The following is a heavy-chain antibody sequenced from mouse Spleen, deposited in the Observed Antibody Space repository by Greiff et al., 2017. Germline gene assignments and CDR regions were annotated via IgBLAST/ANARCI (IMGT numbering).Heavy chain of an antibody. D-gene: IGHD1-1*01. CDR2: ISSGGSYT. V-gene: IGHV5-9-3*01. CDR1: GFTFSSYA. CDR3: ARQNYYGSSRGDYFDY. J-gene: IGHJ2*01. Sequence: EVQLVESGGGLVKPGGSLKLSCAASGFTFSSYAMSWVRQTPEKRLEWVATISSGGSYTYYPDSVKGRFTISRDNAKNTLYLQMSSLRSEDTAMYYCARQNYYGSSRGDYFDYWGQGTTLTVSS.